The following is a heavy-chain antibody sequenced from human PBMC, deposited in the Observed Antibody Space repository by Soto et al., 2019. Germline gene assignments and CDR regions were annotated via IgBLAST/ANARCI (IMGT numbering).Heavy chain of an antibody. CDR1: GYTFTSYA. CDR2: INAGNGNT. J-gene: IGHJ3*02. CDR3: ASPAGAVAISDDAFDI. V-gene: IGHV1-3*05. D-gene: IGHD6-19*01. Sequence: QVQLVQSGAEEKKPGASVKVSCKASGYTFTSYAMHWVRQAPGQRLEWMGWINAGNGNTKYSQKFQGRVTITRDTSASTAYMELSNLRSEDTAVYYCASPAGAVAISDDAFDIWDQGTMVTVSS.